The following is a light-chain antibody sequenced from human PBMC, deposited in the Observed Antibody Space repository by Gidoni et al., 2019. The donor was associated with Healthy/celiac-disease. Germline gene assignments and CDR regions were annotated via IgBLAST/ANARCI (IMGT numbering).Light chain of an antibody. Sequence: EIVLTQSPATLSLSPGERATLPCRASQSVSSYLAWYQQKPGQAPRLLIYDASNRATGIPARFSGSGSGTDFTLTISSLEPEDFAVYYCQQRSNWPRLVTFGQGTKLEIK. V-gene: IGKV3-11*01. J-gene: IGKJ2*01. CDR1: QSVSSY. CDR2: DAS. CDR3: QQRSNWPRLVT.